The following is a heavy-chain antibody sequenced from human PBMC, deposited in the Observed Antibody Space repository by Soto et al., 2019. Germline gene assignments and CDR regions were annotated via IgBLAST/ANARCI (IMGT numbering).Heavy chain of an antibody. CDR2: IIPSSGGT. CDR3: AKGVEFGVTFDY. J-gene: IGHJ4*02. Sequence: ASVKVSCKASGYSFTGYYIHWVRQAPGQGLEWMGWIIPSSGGTNYAQKFQGRVTMTRDTSISTAYMELSRLRSDDTAMYYCAKGVEFGVTFDYWGQGTLVTVSS. V-gene: IGHV1-2*02. D-gene: IGHD2-8*01. CDR1: GYSFTGYY.